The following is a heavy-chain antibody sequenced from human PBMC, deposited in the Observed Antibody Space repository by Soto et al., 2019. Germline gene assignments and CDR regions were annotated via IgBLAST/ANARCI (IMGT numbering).Heavy chain of an antibody. V-gene: IGHV3-64*01. CDR3: ARDRGISLFYYFDY. CDR2: ISSNGGST. Sequence: PGGSLRLSCAASEFTFSSYAMHWVRQAPGKGLEYVSAISSNGGSTYYANSVKGRFTISRDNSKNTLYLQMDSLRAEDMAVYYCARDRGISLFYYFDYWGQGTLVTVSS. J-gene: IGHJ4*02. CDR1: EFTFSSYA. D-gene: IGHD3-10*02.